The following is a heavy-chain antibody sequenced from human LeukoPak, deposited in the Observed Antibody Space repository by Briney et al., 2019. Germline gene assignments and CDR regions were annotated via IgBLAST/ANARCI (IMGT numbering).Heavy chain of an antibody. CDR2: ISSGSSAI. V-gene: IGHV3-21*01. D-gene: IGHD4-17*01. J-gene: IGHJ4*02. Sequence: GGSLRLSCAASGFTFSSYAMTWVRQAPGKGLEWVSIISSGSSAIFSADALKGRFTISRDDAKNLLYPDMNSLRAEDTAVYYCARGHTAVTRHFDFWGQGTLVTVSS. CDR1: GFTFSSYA. CDR3: ARGHTAVTRHFDF.